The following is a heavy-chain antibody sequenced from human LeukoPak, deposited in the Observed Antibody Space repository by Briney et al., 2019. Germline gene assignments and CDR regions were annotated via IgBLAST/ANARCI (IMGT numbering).Heavy chain of an antibody. J-gene: IGHJ3*02. CDR1: GFTFSSYS. CDR3: AGGHAFDI. V-gene: IGHV3-21*01. Sequence: PGGSLRLSCAASGFTFSSYSMTWVRQAPGKGLEWVSSISSSSSYIYYADSVKGRFAISRDNAKNSLYLQMNSLRAEDTAVYYCAGGHAFDIWGQGTMVTVSS. CDR2: ISSSSSYI.